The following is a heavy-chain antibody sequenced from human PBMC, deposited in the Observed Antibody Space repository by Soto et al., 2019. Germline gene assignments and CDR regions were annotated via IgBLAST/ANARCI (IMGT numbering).Heavy chain of an antibody. J-gene: IGHJ4*02. Sequence: ETLSLTCAVYGGSFSAYYWRWIRQPPGKGLEWIGEINHSGSTNYNPSLTSRVTISVDTSKNQFSLKLSSVTAADTAVYDRARPRVGAIFDYWGQGTLVTVLL. D-gene: IGHD1-26*01. CDR2: INHSGST. CDR3: ARPRVGAIFDY. CDR1: GGSFSAYY. V-gene: IGHV4-34*01.